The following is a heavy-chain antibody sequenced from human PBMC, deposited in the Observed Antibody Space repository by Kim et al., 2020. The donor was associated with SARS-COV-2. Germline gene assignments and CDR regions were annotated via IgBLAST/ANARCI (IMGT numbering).Heavy chain of an antibody. CDR2: INHSGST. D-gene: IGHD6-6*01. CDR1: GGSFSGYY. V-gene: IGHV4-34*01. Sequence: SETLSLTCAVYGGSFSGYYWSWIRQPPGKGLEWIGEINHSGSTNYNPSLKSRVTISVDTSKNQFSLKLSSVTAADTAVYYCARTRNIAARPRVCYFDYWGQGTLVTVSS. J-gene: IGHJ4*02. CDR3: ARTRNIAARPRVCYFDY.